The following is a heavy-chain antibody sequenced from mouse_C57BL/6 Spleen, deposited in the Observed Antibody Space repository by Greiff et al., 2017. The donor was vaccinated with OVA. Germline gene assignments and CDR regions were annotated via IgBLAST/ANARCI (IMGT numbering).Heavy chain of an antibody. J-gene: IGHJ3*01. CDR3: ARRGYAPIAY. V-gene: IGHV1-18*01. CDR1: GYTITDYN. CDR2: INTNNGGT. Sequence: EVQLQQSGPELVKPGASVTIPCSASGYTITDYNMDWVKQSHGKSLEWIGGINTNNGGTNYNPTLKGQVTLTVDKSSSPAFMELRSLTSEDTAVYYCARRGYAPIAYWGQGTLVTVSA. D-gene: IGHD3-1*01.